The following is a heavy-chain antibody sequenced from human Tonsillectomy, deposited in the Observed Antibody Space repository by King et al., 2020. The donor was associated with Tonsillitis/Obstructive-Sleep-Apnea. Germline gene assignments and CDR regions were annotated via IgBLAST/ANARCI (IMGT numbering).Heavy chain of an antibody. V-gene: IGHV1-24*01. CDR1: GYTLTELS. J-gene: IGHJ4*02. CDR3: ATIQTVRYCSSTSCTDY. Sequence: KLVQSGAEVKKPGASVKVSCKVSGYTLTELSMHWVRQAPGKGLEWMGGFDPEDGETIYAQKFQGRVTMTEDTSTDTAYMELSSLRSEDTAVYYCATIQTVRYCSSTSCTDYWGQGTLVTVSS. D-gene: IGHD2-2*01. CDR2: FDPEDGET.